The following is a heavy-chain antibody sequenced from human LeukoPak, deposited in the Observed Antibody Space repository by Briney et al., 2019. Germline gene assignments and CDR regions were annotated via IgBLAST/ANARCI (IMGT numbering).Heavy chain of an antibody. CDR3: AKQDCSGGRCYSLHY. V-gene: IGHV3-20*04. Sequence: GGSLRLSCAASGFTFDDYGMTWVRQTPGKGLEWVSTINWNGGSTAYADSVKGRFTISRDNAKNSLYLQMNSLRAEDAAVYYCAKQDCSGGRCYSLHYWGQGTLVTVSS. CDR1: GFTFDDYG. CDR2: INWNGGST. J-gene: IGHJ4*02. D-gene: IGHD2-15*01.